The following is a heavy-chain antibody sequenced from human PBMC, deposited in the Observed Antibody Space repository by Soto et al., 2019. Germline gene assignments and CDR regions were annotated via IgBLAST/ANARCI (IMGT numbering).Heavy chain of an antibody. D-gene: IGHD3-10*01. CDR1: GGTFSSYA. CDR3: TSMHNVDYYDSGRHPFYYCMDV. V-gene: IGHV1-69*06. Sequence: QLQLVQSGAEVKKPGSSVKVSCKASGGTFSSYAISWVRQAPGQGLEWMGGIIPIFGTANYAQTFQGRVTINADKATSTANMYLSNLKSEDTAVYYCTSMHNVDYYDSGRHPFYYCMDVLGQGTTVTVSS. J-gene: IGHJ6*02. CDR2: IIPIFGTA.